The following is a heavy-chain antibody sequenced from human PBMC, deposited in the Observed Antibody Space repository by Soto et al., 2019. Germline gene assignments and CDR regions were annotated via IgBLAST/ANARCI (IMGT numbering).Heavy chain of an antibody. CDR3: ARDFEY. CDR1: GFTVSSNY. Sequence: GGSLRLSCAASGFTVSSNYMSWVRQAPGKGLEWVSVIYSGGSTNYADSVKGRFTISRDNAKNMLYLQMNSLRAEDTAVYYCARDFEYWGQGTLVTVSS. J-gene: IGHJ4*02. CDR2: IYSGGST. V-gene: IGHV3-53*01.